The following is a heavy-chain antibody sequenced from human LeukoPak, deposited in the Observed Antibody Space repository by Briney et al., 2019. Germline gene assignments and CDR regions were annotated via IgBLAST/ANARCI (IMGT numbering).Heavy chain of an antibody. D-gene: IGHD3-22*01. CDR3: AKDGKQPCYYDSSGYYVGYY. J-gene: IGHJ4*02. Sequence: PGGSLRLSCAASGFTFSSYGMHWVRQAPGKGLEWVTFIRYDGSNKYYADSVKGRFTISRDNSKNTLYLQMNSLRAEDTAVYYCAKDGKQPCYYDSSGYYVGYYWGQGTLVTVSS. V-gene: IGHV3-30*02. CDR1: GFTFSSYG. CDR2: IRYDGSNK.